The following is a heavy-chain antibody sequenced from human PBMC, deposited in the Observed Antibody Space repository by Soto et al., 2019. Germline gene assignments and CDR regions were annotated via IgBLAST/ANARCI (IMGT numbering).Heavy chain of an antibody. CDR1: GFTFSSYG. CDR3: AKDVVVGATPGLGDYYYYYGMDV. V-gene: IGHV3-30*18. CDR2: ISYDGSNK. J-gene: IGHJ6*02. Sequence: VGSLRLSCAASGFTFSSYGMHWVRQAPGKGLEWVAVISYDGSNKYYADSVKGRFTISGDNSKNTLYLQMNSLRAEDTAVYYCAKDVVVGATPGLGDYYYYYGMDVWGQGTTVTVSS. D-gene: IGHD1-26*01.